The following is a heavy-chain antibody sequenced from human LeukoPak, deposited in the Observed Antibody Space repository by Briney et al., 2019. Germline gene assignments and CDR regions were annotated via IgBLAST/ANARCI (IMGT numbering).Heavy chain of an antibody. CDR2: IIPIFGTA. CDR1: GGTFSSYA. Sequence: GASVKVSCKASGGTFSSYAISWVRQAPGQGLEWMGGIIPIFGTANYAQKFQGRVTITADKSTSTAYMELSSLRSEDTAVYYCAGDMTTVVRSSAGAFDIWGQGTMVTVSS. V-gene: IGHV1-69*06. CDR3: AGDMTTVVRSSAGAFDI. J-gene: IGHJ3*02. D-gene: IGHD4-23*01.